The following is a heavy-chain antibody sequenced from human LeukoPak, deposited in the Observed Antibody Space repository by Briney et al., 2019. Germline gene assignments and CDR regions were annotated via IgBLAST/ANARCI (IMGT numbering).Heavy chain of an antibody. CDR1: GFTFSSYW. J-gene: IGHJ4*02. Sequence: PGGSLRLSCAGSGFTFSSYWMSWVRQAPGKGLEWVANMNQDGSEKYYVDSVKGRFTISRDNSKNTLYLQMNSLRAEDTAVYYCVARGGASVFYYFDFWGQGTLVTVSS. D-gene: IGHD3-10*01. CDR3: VARGGASVFYYFDF. CDR2: MNQDGSEK. V-gene: IGHV3-7*03.